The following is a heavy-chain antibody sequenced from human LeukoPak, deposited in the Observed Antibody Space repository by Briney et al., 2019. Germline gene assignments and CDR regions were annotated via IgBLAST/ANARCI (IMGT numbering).Heavy chain of an antibody. CDR1: GYDFSTHD. D-gene: IGHD6-19*01. CDR3: ARAVPYSTDWYYFDF. J-gene: IGHJ4*02. Sequence: ASVKVSCKASGYDFSTHDINWVRQAPGQGLEWMGWINTNTGNPTYAQDFTGRFVFSLDKSVSTAYLQISSLKAEDTAVYYCARAVPYSTDWYYFDFWGQGTLVTVSS. CDR2: INTNTGNP. V-gene: IGHV7-4-1*02.